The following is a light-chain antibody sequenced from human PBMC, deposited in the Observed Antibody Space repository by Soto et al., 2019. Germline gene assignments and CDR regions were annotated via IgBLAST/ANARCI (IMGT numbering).Light chain of an antibody. Sequence: QSALTQPASVSGSPGQSITISCTGTSSDVGAYNYVSWYQQHPGKAPKLMIYDVSHRPSGVSNRFSGSKSGNTASLTISGLQAEDEADYYCSSYTSSSTLVFGGGTKVTFL. J-gene: IGLJ2*01. CDR2: DVS. CDR1: SSDVGAYNY. V-gene: IGLV2-14*01. CDR3: SSYTSSSTLV.